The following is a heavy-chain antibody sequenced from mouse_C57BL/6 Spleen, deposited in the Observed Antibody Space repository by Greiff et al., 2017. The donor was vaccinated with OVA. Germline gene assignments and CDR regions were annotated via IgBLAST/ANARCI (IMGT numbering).Heavy chain of an antibody. Sequence: EVMLQESGPELVKPGASVKMSCKASGYTFTDYNMHWVKQSHGKSLEWIGYINPNNGGTSYNQKFKGKATLTVNKSSSTAYMELRSLTSEDSAVYYCAKYGYYFDDWGQGTTLTVSS. D-gene: IGHD2-2*01. V-gene: IGHV1-22*01. J-gene: IGHJ2*01. CDR3: AKYGYYFDD. CDR2: INPNNGGT. CDR1: GYTFTDYN.